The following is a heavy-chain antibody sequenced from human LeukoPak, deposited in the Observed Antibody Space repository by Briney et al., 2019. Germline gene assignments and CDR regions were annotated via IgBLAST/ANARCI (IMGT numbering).Heavy chain of an antibody. CDR2: ISSSSTYI. CDR3: ARDEVYGEQYYFDY. D-gene: IGHD4/OR15-4a*01. J-gene: IGHJ4*02. V-gene: IGHV3-21*01. Sequence: PGGSLRLSCAASGFTFSTYTMNWVRQAPGKGLEWVSSISSSSTYIYYADSVKGRFTISSDNAKNSLYLQMNSLRAEDTAVYYCARDEVYGEQYYFDYWGQGTLVTVSS. CDR1: GFTFSTYT.